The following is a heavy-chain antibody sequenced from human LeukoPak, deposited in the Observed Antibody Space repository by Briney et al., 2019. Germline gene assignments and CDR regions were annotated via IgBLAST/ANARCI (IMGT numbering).Heavy chain of an antibody. CDR1: GFTFSSYG. CDR2: IRYDGSNK. CDR3: ANVDSGSSGYYGAYYYYMDV. V-gene: IGHV3-30*02. D-gene: IGHD3-22*01. J-gene: IGHJ6*03. Sequence: GGSLRLSCEASGFTFSSYGMHWVRQAPGKGLEWVAFIRYDGSNKYYADSVKGRFTISRDNSKNTLYLQMNSLRAEDTAVYYCANVDSGSSGYYGAYYYYMDVWGKGTTVTISS.